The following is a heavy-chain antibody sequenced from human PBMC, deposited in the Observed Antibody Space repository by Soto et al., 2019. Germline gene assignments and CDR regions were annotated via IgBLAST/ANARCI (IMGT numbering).Heavy chain of an antibody. D-gene: IGHD6-19*01. V-gene: IGHV1-69*01. CDR1: GGTFSSYA. CDR2: IIPIFGTA. Sequence: QVQLVQSGAEVKKPGASVKVSCKASGGTFSSYAISWMRQAPGHGLEWMGAIIPIFGTADYAQKFQGRVTITADESTSTAYMELSSLRSEDTAVYYCARYSSGWSLTYNYLDYWGQGTLVTVS. J-gene: IGHJ4*02. CDR3: ARYSSGWSLTYNYLDY.